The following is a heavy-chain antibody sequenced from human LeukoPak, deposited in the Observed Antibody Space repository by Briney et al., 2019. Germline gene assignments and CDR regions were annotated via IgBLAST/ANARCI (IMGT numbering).Heavy chain of an antibody. V-gene: IGHV1-2*02. CDR1: GYTFTSYD. CDR3: ARLPSRIVVLPPAFA. J-gene: IGHJ5*02. Sequence: ASVKVSCKASGYTFTSYDINWVRQATGQGLEWMGWINPNSGGTNYAQKFQGRVTMTRDTSISTAYMELSRLRSDDTAVYYCARLPSRIVVLPPAFAWGQGTLVSVSS. CDR2: INPNSGGT. D-gene: IGHD2-2*01.